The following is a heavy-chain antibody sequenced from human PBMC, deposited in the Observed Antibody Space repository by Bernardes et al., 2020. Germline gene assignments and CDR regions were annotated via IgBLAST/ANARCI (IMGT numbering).Heavy chain of an antibody. J-gene: IGHJ4*02. V-gene: IGHV3-53*01. CDR2: IYSGGST. D-gene: IGHD3-22*01. CDR3: ASSYYYDSSGYYLDY. Sequence: GSLRLSCAASGFTVSSNYMSWVRQAPGKGLEWVSVIYSGGSTYYADSVKGRFTISRDNSKNTLYLQMNSLRAEDTAVYYCASSYYYDSSGYYLDYWGQGTLVTVSS. CDR1: GFTVSSNY.